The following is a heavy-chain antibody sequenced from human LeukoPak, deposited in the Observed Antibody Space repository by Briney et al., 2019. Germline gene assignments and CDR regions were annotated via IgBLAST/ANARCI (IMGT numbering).Heavy chain of an antibody. CDR2: IIPIFGTT. CDR3: ARGGEANYYDTSGYYLYYY. Sequence: SVKVSCKASGGTFSNYAISWVRQAPGQGLEWMGRIIPIFGTTNYAQKFQGRVTITTDESTGTAYMELSSLRPEDTAVYYCARGGEANYYDTSGYYLYYYWGQGTLVTVSS. J-gene: IGHJ4*02. V-gene: IGHV1-69*05. CDR1: GGTFSNYA. D-gene: IGHD3-22*01.